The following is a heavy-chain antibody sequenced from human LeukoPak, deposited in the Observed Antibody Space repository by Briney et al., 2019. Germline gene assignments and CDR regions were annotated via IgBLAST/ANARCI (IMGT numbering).Heavy chain of an antibody. J-gene: IGHJ4*02. V-gene: IGHV3-23*01. CDR2: ISSGGST. Sequence: PSETLSLTCAVYGGSFSGYYWSWVRQAPGKGLEWVSAISSGGSTYYADSVKGRFTISRDNSKNTLYLQMNSLRAEDTAVYYCAKHWDYWGQGTLVTVSS. CDR1: GGSFSGYY. CDR3: AKHWDY.